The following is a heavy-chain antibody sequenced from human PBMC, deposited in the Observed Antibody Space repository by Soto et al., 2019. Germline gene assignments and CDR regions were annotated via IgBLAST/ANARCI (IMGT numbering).Heavy chain of an antibody. Sequence: GGSLRLSCAASGFTFDDYAMHWVRQAPGKGLEWVSGISWNSGSIGYADSVKGRFTISRDNAKNSLYLQMNSLRAEDTALYYCAKEYCSGGSCYEYYYYYMDVWGKGTTVTVSS. CDR2: ISWNSGSI. J-gene: IGHJ6*03. V-gene: IGHV3-9*01. D-gene: IGHD2-15*01. CDR3: AKEYCSGGSCYEYYYYYMDV. CDR1: GFTFDDYA.